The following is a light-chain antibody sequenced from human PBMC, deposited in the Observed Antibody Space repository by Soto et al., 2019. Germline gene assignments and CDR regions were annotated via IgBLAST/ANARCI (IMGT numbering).Light chain of an antibody. CDR3: GSWDSSLSAYV. V-gene: IGLV1-51*01. CDR1: SSNIGGIS. Sequence: QSVLTQPPSVSAAPGQRVTISCSGSSSNIGGISVSWYQQLPGTAPKLLIYDDDKRPSGIPDRFSGSKSGTSATLGITGFQTGDEADHYCGSWDSSLSAYVFGTGTKVTV. CDR2: DDD. J-gene: IGLJ1*01.